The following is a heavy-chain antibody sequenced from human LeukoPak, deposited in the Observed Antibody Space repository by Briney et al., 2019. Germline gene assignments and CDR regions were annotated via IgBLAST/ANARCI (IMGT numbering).Heavy chain of an antibody. CDR1: GGSISSYY. V-gene: IGHV4-59*01. J-gene: IGHJ5*02. D-gene: IGHD3-10*01. Sequence: SETLSLTCTVSGGSISSYYWSWIRQPPGKGLEWIGYIYYSGGTNYNPSLKSRVTISVDTSKNQFSLKLSSVTAADTAVYYCARDWPLSGSYYNGFDPWGQGTLVTVPS. CDR3: ARDWPLSGSYYNGFDP. CDR2: IYYSGGT.